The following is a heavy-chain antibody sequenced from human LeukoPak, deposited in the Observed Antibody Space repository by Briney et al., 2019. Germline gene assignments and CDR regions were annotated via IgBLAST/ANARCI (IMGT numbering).Heavy chain of an antibody. CDR3: AKFLPTHIVVANYYFDY. Sequence: GGSLRLSCAASGFTFSSYAMSWVRQAPGKGLEWVSAISGSGGSTYYADPVKGRFTISRDNSKNTLYLQMNSLRAEDTAVYYCAKFLPTHIVVANYYFDYWGQGTLVTVSS. J-gene: IGHJ4*02. CDR1: GFTFSSYA. D-gene: IGHD2-21*01. V-gene: IGHV3-23*01. CDR2: ISGSGGST.